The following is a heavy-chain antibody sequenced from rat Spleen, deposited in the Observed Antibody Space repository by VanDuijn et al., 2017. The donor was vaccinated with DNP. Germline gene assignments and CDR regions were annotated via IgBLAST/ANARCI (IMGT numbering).Heavy chain of an antibody. CDR2: ISYDGGIT. CDR1: GFTFSNYA. D-gene: IGHD1-11*01. J-gene: IGHJ2*01. CDR3: ARNYGGYRPWDY. V-gene: IGHV5-29*01. Sequence: EVQLVESGGGSVQPGRSLKLSCAASGFTFSNYAMAWIRQAPTKGLEWVAYISYDGGITNYGDSVKGRFTISRDNAKSTLYLQMYSLRSEDTATYYCARNYGGYRPWDYWGQGVMVTVSS.